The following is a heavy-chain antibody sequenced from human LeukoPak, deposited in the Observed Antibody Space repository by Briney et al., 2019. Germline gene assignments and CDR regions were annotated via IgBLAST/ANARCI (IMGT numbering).Heavy chain of an antibody. CDR1: GYTFTGYY. J-gene: IGHJ4*02. CDR3: ARDWLGGSYFDY. V-gene: IGHV1-2*02. D-gene: IGHD1-26*01. CDR2: INPNSGGT. Sequence: ASVKVSCKASGYTFTGYYMHWVRQAPGQGLEWMGWINPNSGGTNYAQKFQGRVTMTRDTFISTAYMELSRLRSDDTAVYYCARDWLGGSYFDYWGQGTLVTVSS.